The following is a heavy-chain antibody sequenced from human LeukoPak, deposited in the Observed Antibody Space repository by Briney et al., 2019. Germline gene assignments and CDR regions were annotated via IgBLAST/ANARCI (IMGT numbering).Heavy chain of an antibody. J-gene: IGHJ4*02. CDR1: GFTFGDYA. CDR2: IRSKAYGGTT. V-gene: IGHV3-49*04. Sequence: GRSLRLSCTASGFTFGDYAMSWVRQAPGKGLEWVGFIRSKAYGGTTEYAASVKGRFTISRDDSKSIAYLQMNSLKTEDTAVYYCTREKYDHSNCFDYWGQGTLVTVSS. D-gene: IGHD4-11*01. CDR3: TREKYDHSNCFDY.